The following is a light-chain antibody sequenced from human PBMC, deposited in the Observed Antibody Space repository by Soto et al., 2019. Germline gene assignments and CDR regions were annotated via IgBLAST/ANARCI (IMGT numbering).Light chain of an antibody. CDR1: SSDVGAHNY. Sequence: QSALTQPASVSGSPGQSITISCTGTSSDVGAHNYDSWYQQYPGEAPKVIIYDVSHRPAGVSNRFSGSKSGNTASLTISGLQTQDEADYYCNSYTSATTYVFGTGTKVTVL. V-gene: IGLV2-14*01. CDR2: DVS. CDR3: NSYTSATTYV. J-gene: IGLJ1*01.